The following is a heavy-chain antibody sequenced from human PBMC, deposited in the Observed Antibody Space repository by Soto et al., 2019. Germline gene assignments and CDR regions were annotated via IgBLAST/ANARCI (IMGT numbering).Heavy chain of an antibody. J-gene: IGHJ5*02. CDR1: GYTFTSYD. Sequence: ASVKVSCKASGYTFTSYDINWVRQATGQGLEWMGWMNPNSGNTGYAQKFQGRVTMTRNTSISTAYMELSSLRSEDTAVYYCARFVRYCSSTSCYWFDPWGQGTLVTVSS. D-gene: IGHD2-2*01. CDR3: ARFVRYCSSTSCYWFDP. CDR2: MNPNSGNT. V-gene: IGHV1-8*01.